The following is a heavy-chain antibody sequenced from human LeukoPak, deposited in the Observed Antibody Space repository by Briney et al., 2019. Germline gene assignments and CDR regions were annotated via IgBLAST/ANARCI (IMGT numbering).Heavy chain of an antibody. D-gene: IGHD2-2*01. CDR1: GFTFSSYG. V-gene: IGHV3-48*04. CDR2: ISSSGSTK. Sequence: GGSLRLSCAASGFTFSSYGMSWVRQAPGKGLEWVSYISSSGSTKYYADSVKGRFTISRDNAKNSLYLQMNSLRAEDTAVYYCASNIVVVPAAMFPFDYWGQGTLVTVSS. CDR3: ASNIVVVPAAMFPFDY. J-gene: IGHJ4*02.